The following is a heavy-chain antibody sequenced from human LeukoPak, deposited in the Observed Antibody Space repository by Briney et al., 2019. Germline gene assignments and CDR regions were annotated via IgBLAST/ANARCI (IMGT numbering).Heavy chain of an antibody. CDR2: IIPIFGTA. Sequence: SVKVSCKACIGTFSSYAISWVRQPAGQGLEWMGRIIPIFGTANYAQKFQGRVTLTTDASTSTAYMELSSLRSEDTAVYYCAGEREDYYDSSGYYCGAFDIWGQGTMVTVSS. V-gene: IGHV1-69*05. CDR3: AGEREDYYDSSGYYCGAFDI. D-gene: IGHD3-22*01. CDR1: IGTFSSYA. J-gene: IGHJ3*02.